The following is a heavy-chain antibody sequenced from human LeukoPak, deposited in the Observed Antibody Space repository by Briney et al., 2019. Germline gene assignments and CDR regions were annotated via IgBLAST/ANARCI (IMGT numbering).Heavy chain of an antibody. CDR1: GYSISRGYY. J-gene: IGHJ3*02. CDR3: ATLYNWNDATTRAFDI. V-gene: IGHV4-38-2*01. Sequence: SETLSLTCGVSGYSISRGYYWGWLRPPPGKGLEWIGIIYYSRSTYYNPSLKRRVTISVYTSKNQFSLKLSSVTAADTAVYYCATLYNWNDATTRAFDIWGQGTMVTVSS. D-gene: IGHD1-1*01. CDR2: IYYSRST.